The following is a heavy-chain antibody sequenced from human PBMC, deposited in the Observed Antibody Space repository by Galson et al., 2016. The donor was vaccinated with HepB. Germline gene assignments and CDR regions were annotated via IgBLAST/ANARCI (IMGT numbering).Heavy chain of an antibody. Sequence: SVKVSCKAFGGNFSSHGVSWVRQAPGQGLEWMGGTIPIFGITNYAQRFQGRVTITAGESTTTAYLELSSLTSEDTAVYYCATMGHCSSSGCHLGYYHYFYMDVWGKGTTVTVSS. J-gene: IGHJ6*03. V-gene: IGHV1-69*13. CDR1: GGNFSSHG. CDR2: TIPIFGIT. D-gene: IGHD2-2*01. CDR3: ATMGHCSSSGCHLGYYHYFYMDV.